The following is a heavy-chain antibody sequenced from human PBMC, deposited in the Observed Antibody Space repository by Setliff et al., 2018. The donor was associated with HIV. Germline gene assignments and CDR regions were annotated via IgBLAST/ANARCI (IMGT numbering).Heavy chain of an antibody. D-gene: IGHD3-10*01. Sequence: SETLSLTCTVSGGSIRSYYWSWIRQSPGKGLEWIGYVFYNGDTAYNPSLKSRLTISVDTSKSQFSLKLSSVTAADTAVYYCASLDGSESPYIYYYYMDVWGKGTAVTVSS. CDR2: VFYNGDT. V-gene: IGHV4-59*08. J-gene: IGHJ6*03. CDR3: ASLDGSESPYIYYYYMDV. CDR1: GGSIRSYY.